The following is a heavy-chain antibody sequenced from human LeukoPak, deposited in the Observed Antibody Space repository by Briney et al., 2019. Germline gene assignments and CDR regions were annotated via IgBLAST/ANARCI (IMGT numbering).Heavy chain of an antibody. CDR2: IYSDGSSL. Sequence: GGSLRLSCAASGFTFSNYWMHWVPQAPGKGLVWVSRIYSDGSSLSYADSVKGRVTISRDNARNMLYLQMNSLRAEDTAIYYCARSVGGMDYWGQGTLVTVSS. D-gene: IGHD1-26*01. CDR1: GFTFSNYW. J-gene: IGHJ4*02. CDR3: ARSVGGMDY. V-gene: IGHV3-74*01.